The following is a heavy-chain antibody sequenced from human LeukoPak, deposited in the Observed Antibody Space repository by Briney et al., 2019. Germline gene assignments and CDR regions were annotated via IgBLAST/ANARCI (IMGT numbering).Heavy chain of an antibody. J-gene: IGHJ4*02. CDR2: ISGSGSDI. V-gene: IGHV3-23*01. Sequence: GGSLRLSCAASGFTFINAWMTWVRQAPGKGLECVSGISGSGSDIYYADSVKGRFTISRDNSKNTLYLQVSSLRADDTALYYCAKDPLVHRTGWYYFDYRGQGTLATVSS. CDR1: GFTFINAW. CDR3: AKDPLVHRTGWYYFDY. D-gene: IGHD6-19*01.